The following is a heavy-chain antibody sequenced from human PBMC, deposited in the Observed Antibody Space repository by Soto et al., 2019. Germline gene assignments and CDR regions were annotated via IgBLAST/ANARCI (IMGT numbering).Heavy chain of an antibody. J-gene: IGHJ1*01. Sequence: EVQLLESGGGLVQPGGSLRLSCAASGFSFGSHAMSWVRQAPGKGLEWVSAISGSGDTTFYTDSVKGRFTISRDNSKYTRYLRMNSLRAEDTALYYCAKDYTGAGKFFQEWGQGTLVTVSS. CDR3: AKDYTGAGKFFQE. CDR2: ISGSGDTT. D-gene: IGHD2-8*02. V-gene: IGHV3-23*01. CDR1: GFSFGSHA.